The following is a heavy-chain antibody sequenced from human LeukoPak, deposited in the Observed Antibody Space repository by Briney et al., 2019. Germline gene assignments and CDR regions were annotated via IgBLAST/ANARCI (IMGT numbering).Heavy chain of an antibody. CDR1: GFTFSSYW. D-gene: IGHD2-2*03. CDR2: ISSDGSSS. J-gene: IGHJ4*02. V-gene: IGHV3-74*01. Sequence: PGGSLRLSCAASGFTFSSYWMHWVRQAPGKGLVWASRISSDGSSSWYADSVKGRFTISRDNAKNTLYLQMNSLRAEDTAVYYCTRPGYSSSTSCPFDYWGRGTLVTVSS. CDR3: TRPGYSSSTSCPFDY.